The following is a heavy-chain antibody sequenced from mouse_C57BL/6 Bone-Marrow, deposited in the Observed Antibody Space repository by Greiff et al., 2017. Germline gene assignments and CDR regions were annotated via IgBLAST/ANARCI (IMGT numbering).Heavy chain of an antibody. V-gene: IGHV1-64*01. Sequence: QVQLQQPGAELVKPGASVKLSCKASGYTFTSYWMHWVKQRPGQGLEWIGMIHPNSGSTNYNEKFKSKATLTVDKSSSTAYMQLSSLISEDSAVYYCARRRPGSSYGKDYAMDYWGQGTSVTVSS. D-gene: IGHD1-1*01. J-gene: IGHJ4*01. CDR1: GYTFTSYW. CDR2: IHPNSGST. CDR3: ARRRPGSSYGKDYAMDY.